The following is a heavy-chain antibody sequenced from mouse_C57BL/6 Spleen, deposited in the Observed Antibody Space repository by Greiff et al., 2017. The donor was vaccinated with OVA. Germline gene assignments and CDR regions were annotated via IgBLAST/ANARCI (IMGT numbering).Heavy chain of an antibody. CDR1: GFSCTDSY. V-gene: IGHV7-3*01. CDR3: ASADRAGAIGY. CDR2: IRNKANGYTT. J-gene: IGHJ4*01. D-gene: IGHD4-1*01. Sequence: EVMLVESGGCLVQSRGSLSLPCAASGFSCTDSYMSWVRQPSGKALEWLGFIRNKANGYTTEYSASVKGRFTISRDNSQSILYLQMNALRAEYSARYDGASADRAGAIGYSGEGTSVTVSS.